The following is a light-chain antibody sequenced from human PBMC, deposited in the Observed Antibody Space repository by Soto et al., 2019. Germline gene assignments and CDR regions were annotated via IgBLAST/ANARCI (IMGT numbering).Light chain of an antibody. J-gene: IGKJ1*01. CDR2: GAS. CDR1: QSVSSN. CDR3: QHYNNWPPWT. Sequence: DIVMTQSPATLSVSPGERATLSCRASQSVSSNLAWYQQEPGQAPRLLIYGASTRATGIPARFSGSGSGTEFTLTIRSLQSEDFAVYYCQHYNNWPPWTFGQGTKVEIK. V-gene: IGKV3-15*01.